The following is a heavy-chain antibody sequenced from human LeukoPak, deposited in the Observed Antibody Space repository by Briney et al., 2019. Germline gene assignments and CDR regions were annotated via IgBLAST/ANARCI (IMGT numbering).Heavy chain of an antibody. CDR3: ARLYLAVAGINWFDP. CDR1: GYSISSGYY. V-gene: IGHV4-38-2*02. CDR2: IYHSGST. Sequence: PSETLSLTCTVSGYSISSGYYWGWIRQPPGKGLEWIGSIYHSGSTYYNPSLKSRVTISVDTSKNQFSLKLSSVTAADTAVYYCARLYLAVAGINWFDPWGQGTLVTVSS. D-gene: IGHD6-19*01. J-gene: IGHJ5*02.